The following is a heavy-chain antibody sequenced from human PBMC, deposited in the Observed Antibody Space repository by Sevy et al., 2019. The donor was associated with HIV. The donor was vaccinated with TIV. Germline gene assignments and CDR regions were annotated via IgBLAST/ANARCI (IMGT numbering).Heavy chain of an antibody. CDR3: TRHGILPYGSGKAFDI. CDR1: GFIFSNYD. CDR2: IGTLADT. J-gene: IGHJ3*02. D-gene: IGHD3-10*01. V-gene: IGHV3-13*01. Sequence: WGSLRLSCVGSGFIFSNYDMHWVRQRTGKGLEWVASIGTLADTFYPDSVKGRFTISRENAKNSLFLQMNDLRVGDTAVYFCTRHGILPYGSGKAFDIWGRGTTVTVSS.